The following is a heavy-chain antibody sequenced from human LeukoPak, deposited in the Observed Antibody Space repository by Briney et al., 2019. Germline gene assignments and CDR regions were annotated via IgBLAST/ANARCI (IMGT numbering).Heavy chain of an antibody. Sequence: GGSLRLSCAASGFTFDDYGMSWVRQAPGKGLEWVSGINWNGGSTGYADSVKGRFTISRDNAKNSLYLQMNCLRAEDTALYYCARSHDYGDSSPYYYYMDVWGKGTTVTVSS. J-gene: IGHJ6*03. CDR2: INWNGGST. V-gene: IGHV3-20*04. CDR3: ARSHDYGDSSPYYYYMDV. CDR1: GFTFDDYG. D-gene: IGHD4-17*01.